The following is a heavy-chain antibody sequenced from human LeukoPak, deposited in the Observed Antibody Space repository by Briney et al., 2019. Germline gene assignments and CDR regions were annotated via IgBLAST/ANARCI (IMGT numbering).Heavy chain of an antibody. Sequence: PSETLSLTCTVSGGSISSSSYYWGWIRQPPGKGLEWIGSIYYSGSTYYNPSLKSRVTMSVDTSKNQFSLKLSSVTAADTAVYYCARDSRYCSGGSCRKLDYYYYMDVWGKGTTVTISS. CDR1: GGSISSSSYY. J-gene: IGHJ6*03. D-gene: IGHD2-15*01. CDR2: IYYSGST. CDR3: ARDSRYCSGGSCRKLDYYYYMDV. V-gene: IGHV4-39*07.